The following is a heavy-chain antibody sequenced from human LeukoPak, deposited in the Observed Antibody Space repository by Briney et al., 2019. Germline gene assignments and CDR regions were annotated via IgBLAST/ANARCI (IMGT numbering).Heavy chain of an antibody. D-gene: IGHD7-27*01. CDR3: ARGRTGEFDY. J-gene: IGHJ4*02. CDR2: IYGDGDGT. Sequence: PGGSLRLSCAASGFTFSSHSMTWFRQAPEKGLEWVARIYGDGDGTCYADSVRGRFTISRDNAKNTLYLQMNSLRAEDTAVYYCARGRTGEFDYWGQGTLVTVSS. CDR1: GFTFSSHS. V-gene: IGHV3-74*01.